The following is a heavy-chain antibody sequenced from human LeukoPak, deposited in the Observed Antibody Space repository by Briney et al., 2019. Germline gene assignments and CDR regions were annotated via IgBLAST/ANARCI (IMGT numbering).Heavy chain of an antibody. Sequence: GGALRLSCSASGFTFTTYGMNWVRQAPGKGLEWVSGIGGSGTRTYYADSVKGRFTISRDNSKNTLYLQMNSLRDEDTAVYYCAKDSGWILFDDWGQGTLVTVSS. CDR1: GFTFTTYG. CDR2: IGGSGTRT. J-gene: IGHJ4*02. D-gene: IGHD2-2*03. V-gene: IGHV3-23*01. CDR3: AKDSGWILFDD.